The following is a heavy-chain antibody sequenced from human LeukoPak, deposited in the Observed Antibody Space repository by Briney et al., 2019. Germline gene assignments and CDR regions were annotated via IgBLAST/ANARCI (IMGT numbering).Heavy chain of an antibody. CDR3: AGHEYYDSSGYAFDY. V-gene: IGHV4-59*01. J-gene: IGHJ4*02. Sequence: SETLSLTCTVSGGSISSYYWSWIRQPPGKGLEWLGYIHYSGSTNYNPSLKSRLTISVDTSKNQFSLKLSSVTAADTAVYYCAGHEYYDSSGYAFDYWGQGTLVTVSS. D-gene: IGHD3-22*01. CDR2: IHYSGST. CDR1: GGSISSYY.